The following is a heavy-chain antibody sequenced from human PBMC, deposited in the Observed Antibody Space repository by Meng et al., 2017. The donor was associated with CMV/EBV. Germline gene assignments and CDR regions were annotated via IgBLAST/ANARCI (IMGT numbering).Heavy chain of an antibody. D-gene: IGHD6-6*01. CDR1: GFTFSDYY. V-gene: IGHV3-11*01. J-gene: IGHJ6*02. CDR2: ISSSGSTI. CDR3: ARDGSSSSAFGDHYYYGMDV. Sequence: GESLKISCAASGFTFSDYYMSWIRQAPGKGLEWVSYISSSGSTIYYADSVKGRFTISRDNAKNSLYLQMNSLRAEDTAVYYCARDGSSSSAFGDHYYYGMDVWGQGTTVTVSS.